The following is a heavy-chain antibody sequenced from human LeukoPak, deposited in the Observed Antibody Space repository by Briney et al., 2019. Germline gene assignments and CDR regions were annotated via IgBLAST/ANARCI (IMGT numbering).Heavy chain of an antibody. J-gene: IGHJ6*02. CDR3: ARERVVVVPAAAYYYGMDV. V-gene: IGHV3-30-3*01. D-gene: IGHD2-2*01. Sequence: AGGSLRLSCAASGFTFSSYAMHWVRQAPGKGLEWVAVISYDGSSKYYADSVKGRFTISRDNSKNTLYLQMNSLRAEDTAVYYCARERVVVVPAAAYYYGMDVWGQGTTVTVFS. CDR1: GFTFSSYA. CDR2: ISYDGSSK.